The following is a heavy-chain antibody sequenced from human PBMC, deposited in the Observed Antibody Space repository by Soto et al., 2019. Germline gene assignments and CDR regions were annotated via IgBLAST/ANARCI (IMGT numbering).Heavy chain of an antibody. CDR3: GGGGGVGVAGSAAFDM. J-gene: IGHJ3*02. CDR1: GYPVTAYY. D-gene: IGHD3-3*01. V-gene: IGHV1-2*02. CDR2: INPATGAP. Sequence: QLHMVQSGAVVKKPGASVTVSCSASGYPVTAYYMHWVRQAPGRGLEWMGGINPATGAPKYTQTFRGRGAMTRETSNSTVFMELGGPTSEDTAVFYWGGGGGVGVAGSAAFDMWGQGTLVTVSS.